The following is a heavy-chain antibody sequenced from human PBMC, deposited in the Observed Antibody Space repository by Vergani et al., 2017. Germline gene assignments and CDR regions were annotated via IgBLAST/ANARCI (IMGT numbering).Heavy chain of an antibody. CDR1: GFTFSSHG. CDR3: ARWGNEKRLDS. Sequence: VQLLESGGGLVQPGGSRRLSCAGAGFTFSSHGMHWVRQAPGKGLEWVAVIWYDGSNKYYGDSVKGRFTISRDNSKNTLYLQMNSLRVEDTAVYYCARWGNEKRLDSWGQGTLVTVSS. CDR2: IWYDGSNK. V-gene: IGHV3-33*08. J-gene: IGHJ5*01. D-gene: IGHD1-1*01.